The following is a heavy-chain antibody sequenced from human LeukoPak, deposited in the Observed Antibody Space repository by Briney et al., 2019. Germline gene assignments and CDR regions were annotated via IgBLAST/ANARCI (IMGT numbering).Heavy chain of an antibody. CDR2: ISAYNGNT. CDR3: VRQVDIVKGLPDY. J-gene: IGHJ4*02. D-gene: IGHD5-12*01. CDR1: GYTFTSYG. Sequence: ASVKVSCKASGYTFTSYGISWVRQSPGQGHGWKGLISAYNGNTNYAQKLQGRVTMTTDTSTTKAYMELRSLRSDDTAVYYCVRQVDIVKGLPDYWGQGTLVTVSS. V-gene: IGHV1-18*01.